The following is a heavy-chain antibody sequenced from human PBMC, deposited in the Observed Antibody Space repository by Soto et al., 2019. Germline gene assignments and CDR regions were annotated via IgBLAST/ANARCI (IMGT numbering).Heavy chain of an antibody. Sequence: LRLYCAASGCTFSSYAMSWVRQAPGKGLEWVSAISGSGGSTYYADSVKGRFTISRDNSKNTLYLQMNSLRAEDTAVYYCAKVMTTVTYYYYGMDVWGQGTTVTVSS. V-gene: IGHV3-23*01. CDR3: AKVMTTVTYYYYGMDV. CDR2: ISGSGGST. J-gene: IGHJ6*02. D-gene: IGHD4-17*01. CDR1: GCTFSSYA.